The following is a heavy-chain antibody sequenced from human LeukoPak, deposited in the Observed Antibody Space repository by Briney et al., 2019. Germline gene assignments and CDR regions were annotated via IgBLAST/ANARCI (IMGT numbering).Heavy chain of an antibody. CDR2: ISYDGSNK. CDR3: ARDLLGFDY. Sequence: RQXXGKXXEWLAVISYDGSNKYYADSVNGRFTISRDNSKNTLYLQMNSLRAEDTAVYYCARDLLGFDYWGQGTLVTVSS. J-gene: IGHJ4*02. V-gene: IGHV3-30-3*01. D-gene: IGHD1-26*01.